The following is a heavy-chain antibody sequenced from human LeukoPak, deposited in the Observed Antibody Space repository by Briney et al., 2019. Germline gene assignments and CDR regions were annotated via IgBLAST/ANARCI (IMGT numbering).Heavy chain of an antibody. V-gene: IGHV4-4*07. Sequence: PSDTLSLTCTVSGASISRYYWSWIRHPAGKGLEWIRRINTSWNTKYNPSLGSRVTMSVDEATTQFSLKLSCVTAADTAVYYWARATSVYDLSLKYYYYMDVWGKGTTVTVSS. J-gene: IGHJ6*03. CDR2: INTSWNT. CDR3: ARATSVYDLSLKYYYYMDV. D-gene: IGHD3-3*01. CDR1: GASISRYY.